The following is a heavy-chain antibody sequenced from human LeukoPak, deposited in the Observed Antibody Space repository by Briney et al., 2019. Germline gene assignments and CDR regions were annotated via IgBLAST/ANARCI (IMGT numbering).Heavy chain of an antibody. CDR2: TYYRSQQWYS. CDR1: GDSVSSNGAA. J-gene: IGHJ4*02. Sequence: SQTLSLTCAISGDSVSSNGAAWNWIRQSPSRGLEWLGRTYYRSQQWYSDYAPSVEGRITLNPDTSKNQFSLQLNSVTPEDTAVYYCGRETDFGVVTNWGQGTLVTVSS. CDR3: GRETDFGVVTN. V-gene: IGHV6-1*01. D-gene: IGHD3-3*01.